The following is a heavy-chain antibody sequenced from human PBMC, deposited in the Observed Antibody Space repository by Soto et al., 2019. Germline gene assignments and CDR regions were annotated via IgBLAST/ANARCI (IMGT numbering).Heavy chain of an antibody. V-gene: IGHV2-70*01. D-gene: IGHD2-21*01. Sequence: SGPTLVNPTQTLTLTCTFSGFSLSTSGMCVNWIRQPPGKALEWLALIDWDDAKFYSTSLKTRLTISKDTSKNQVVLAMTNMGPVDTATYYRARLVSGIPHVLETWGQGTMVTVSS. CDR2: IDWDDAK. CDR1: GFSLSTSGMC. J-gene: IGHJ3*01. CDR3: ARLVSGIPHVLET.